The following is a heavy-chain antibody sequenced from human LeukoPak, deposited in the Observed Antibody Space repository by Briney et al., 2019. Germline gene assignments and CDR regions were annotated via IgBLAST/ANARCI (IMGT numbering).Heavy chain of an antibody. Sequence: GGSLRLPCAASGFTFSSYWMSWVRQAPGKGLEWVANIKQDGSEKYYVDSVKGRFSISRDNAKNSLYLQMNSLRAEDTAVYSCAREGCSGGDCYSFWFDPWGQGTLVTVSS. CDR3: AREGCSGGDCYSFWFDP. J-gene: IGHJ5*02. V-gene: IGHV3-7*01. CDR2: IKQDGSEK. D-gene: IGHD2-15*01. CDR1: GFTFSSYW.